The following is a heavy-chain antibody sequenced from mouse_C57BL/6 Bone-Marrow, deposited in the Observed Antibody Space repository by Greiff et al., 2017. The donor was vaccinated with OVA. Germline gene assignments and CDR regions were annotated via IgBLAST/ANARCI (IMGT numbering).Heavy chain of an antibody. CDR2: IYPGGGYT. CDR3: ARRDDGRGFDY. J-gene: IGHJ2*01. V-gene: IGHV1-63*01. CDR1: GYTFTNYW. D-gene: IGHD2-3*01. Sequence: QVQLKESGAELVRPGTSVKMSCKASGYTFTNYWIGWAKQRPGHGLEWIGDIYPGGGYTNYNEKFKGKATLTADKSSSTAYMQFSSLTSEDSAIYYCARRDDGRGFDYWGQGTTLTVSS.